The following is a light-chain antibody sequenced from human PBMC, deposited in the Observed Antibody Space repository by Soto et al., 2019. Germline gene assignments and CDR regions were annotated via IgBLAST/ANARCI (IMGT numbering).Light chain of an antibody. J-gene: IGKJ1*01. CDR3: QQYKSYSPRT. V-gene: IGKV1-5*01. CDR2: DAS. CDR1: QTISNW. Sequence: DVQMTQSPSTLSASVGDRVTITCRASQTISNWLAWYQQRPGKAPQLLISDASRLESGVPSRFSGSGSGTEFTLTISSLQPDDSATYYCQQYKSYSPRTFGQGIKVDIK.